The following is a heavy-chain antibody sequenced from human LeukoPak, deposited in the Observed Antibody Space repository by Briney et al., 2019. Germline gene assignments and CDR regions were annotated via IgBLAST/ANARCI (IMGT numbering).Heavy chain of an antibody. D-gene: IGHD3-22*01. CDR3: ARKTDSGGQGDY. J-gene: IGHJ4*02. V-gene: IGHV4-39*01. CDR1: GGSISSSSYY. CDR2: IYYSGST. Sequence: SETLSLTCTVSGGSISSSSYYWGWIRQPPGKGLEWIGNIYYSGSTYYNPSLKSRVTISVDTSKNQFSLKLSSVTAADTAVYYCARKTDSGGQGDYWGPGTLVTVSS.